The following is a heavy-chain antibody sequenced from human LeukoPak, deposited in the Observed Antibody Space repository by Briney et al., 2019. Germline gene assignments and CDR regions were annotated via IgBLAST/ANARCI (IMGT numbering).Heavy chain of an antibody. V-gene: IGHV3-48*01. CDR2: ISSSSSTI. J-gene: IGHJ4*02. CDR3: ARGPFSGSYRKRGANYFDY. D-gene: IGHD1-26*01. CDR1: GFTFSSYS. Sequence: GGSLRLSCAASGFTFSSYSMNWVRQAPGKGLEWVSYISSSSSTIYYADSVKGRFTISRDNSKNTLYLQMNSLRAEDTAVYYCARGPFSGSYRKRGANYFDYWGQGTLVTVSS.